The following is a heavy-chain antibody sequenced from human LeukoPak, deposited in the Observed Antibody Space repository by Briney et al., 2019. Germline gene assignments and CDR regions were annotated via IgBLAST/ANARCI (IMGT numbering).Heavy chain of an antibody. Sequence: GESLKISCKGLGHSFSSYSIGWVRQMPGKGLEWMGIIYPDVSDTRYSPSFQGQVTISADKSFSTAYLQWSSLKASDTAMYYCARQYYDFWSGYPRQTYYFDYWGQGTLVTVSS. V-gene: IGHV5-51*01. CDR3: ARQYYDFWSGYPRQTYYFDY. D-gene: IGHD3-3*01. J-gene: IGHJ4*02. CDR2: IYPDVSDT. CDR1: GHSFSSYS.